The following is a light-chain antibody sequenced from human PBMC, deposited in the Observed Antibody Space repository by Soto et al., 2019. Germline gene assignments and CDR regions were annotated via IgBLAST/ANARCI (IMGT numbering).Light chain of an antibody. CDR2: AAS. Sequence: EIQVTQSPTSLSASVGDRVTITCRASRSIGNNLNWYQQRPGKAPQLLIYAASSLQSGVPSRFSGSSSGTDFTLTINGLQPEDFATYYCQQYGSSPTFGGGTKVEIK. CDR1: RSIGNN. CDR3: QQYGSSPT. J-gene: IGKJ4*01. V-gene: IGKV1-39*01.